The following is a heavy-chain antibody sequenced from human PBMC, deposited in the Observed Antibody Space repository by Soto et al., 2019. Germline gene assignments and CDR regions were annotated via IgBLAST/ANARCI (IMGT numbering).Heavy chain of an antibody. CDR3: ARDRAIFGVVIADDAFDI. V-gene: IGHV3-74*01. CDR2: INSDGSST. Sequence: GGSLRLSCAASGFTFSSYWMHWVRQAPGKGLVWVSRINSDGSSTSYADSVKGRFTISRDNAKNTLYLQMNSLRAEDTAVYYCARDRAIFGVVIADDAFDIWGQGTMVTVAS. D-gene: IGHD3-3*01. J-gene: IGHJ3*02. CDR1: GFTFSSYW.